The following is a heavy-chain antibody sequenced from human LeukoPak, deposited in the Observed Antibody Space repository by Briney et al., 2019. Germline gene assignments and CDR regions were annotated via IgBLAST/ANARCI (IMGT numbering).Heavy chain of an antibody. V-gene: IGHV4-34*01. CDR3: ARGYHSVAGTHFYYYSYYMDV. CDR2: INHSGST. CDR1: GGSFSGYY. J-gene: IGHJ6*03. D-gene: IGHD6-19*01. Sequence: SETLSLTCAVYGGSFSGYYWSWIRQPPGKGLEWIGEINHSGSTNYNPSLKSRVTISVDTSKNQFSLKLSSVTAADTAVYYCARGYHSVAGTHFYYYSYYMDVWGKGTTVTVSS.